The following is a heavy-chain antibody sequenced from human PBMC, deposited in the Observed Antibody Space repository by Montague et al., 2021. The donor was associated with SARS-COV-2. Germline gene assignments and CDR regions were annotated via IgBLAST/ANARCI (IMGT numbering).Heavy chain of an antibody. CDR3: ARDFDRGGNFDY. CDR1: GVSFSDDF. Sequence: SETLSLTCGVYGVSFSDDFWTWIRQSPEKGLEWIGEISLSGRANYNPSLNNRVTISLDTSRKQFSLNLNSVTAADTAIYYCARDFDRGGNFDYWGQGILVTVSS. V-gene: IGHV4-34*01. CDR2: ISLSGRA. D-gene: IGHD3-16*01. J-gene: IGHJ4*02.